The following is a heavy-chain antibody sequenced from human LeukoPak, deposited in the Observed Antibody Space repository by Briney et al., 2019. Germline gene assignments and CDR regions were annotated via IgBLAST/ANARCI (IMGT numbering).Heavy chain of an antibody. CDR2: IYTSGST. Sequence: SETLSLTCTVSGGSISSYYWSWIRQPAGKRLEWIGRIYTSGSTNYNPSLKSRVTMSVDTSKNQFSLKLSSVTAADTAVYYCARVQAPYSSSWFYFDYWGQGTLVTVSS. J-gene: IGHJ4*02. V-gene: IGHV4-4*07. D-gene: IGHD6-13*01. CDR1: GGSISSYY. CDR3: ARVQAPYSSSWFYFDY.